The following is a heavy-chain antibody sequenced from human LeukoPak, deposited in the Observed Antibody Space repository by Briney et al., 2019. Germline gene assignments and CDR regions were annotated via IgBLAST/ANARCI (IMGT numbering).Heavy chain of an antibody. CDR1: GGTFSSYA. Sequence: ASVKVSCKASGGTFSSYAISWVRQAPGQGLEWKGGVIPIFGTANYAQKFQGRVTITSDESTSTAYMELSSLRSEDTAVYYCARGSSAGYYYGMDVWGKGTKVTVSS. CDR2: VIPIFGTA. V-gene: IGHV1-69*13. CDR3: ARGSSAGYYYGMDV. D-gene: IGHD2-15*01. J-gene: IGHJ6*04.